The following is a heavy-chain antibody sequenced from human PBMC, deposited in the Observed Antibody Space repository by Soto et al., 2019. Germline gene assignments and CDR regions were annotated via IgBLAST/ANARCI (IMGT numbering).Heavy chain of an antibody. D-gene: IGHD3-10*01. CDR1: GFTFTNHA. CDR2: ISGSGGGT. CDR3: ARGGGSFGELTLYFDH. J-gene: IGHJ4*02. V-gene: IGHV3-23*04. Sequence: EVQLVESGGVLVQPGGSLRVSCAASGFTFTNHAMSWVRQAPGKGLEWVSAISGSGGGTYYADSVKGRFTISRDNSDNTMYLQLNSLRAEEPAVYFCARGGGSFGELTLYFDHWGQGTLVTVSS.